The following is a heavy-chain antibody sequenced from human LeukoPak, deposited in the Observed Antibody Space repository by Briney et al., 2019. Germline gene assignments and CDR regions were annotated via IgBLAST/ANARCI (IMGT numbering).Heavy chain of an antibody. D-gene: IGHD5-12*01. V-gene: IGHV3-30*04. J-gene: IGHJ4*02. CDR2: IEFVGKKK. CDR1: GLTSSGYV. Sequence: GGPRRPSFEAPGLTSSGYVWHWFGKVQANWRGWVAFIEFVGKKKYYADSVKGRFTISRDNSRNTLSLQMNSLRVGDTAVYFCARDDSDVDMAAAIYREGDYFDSWGQGTLVTVSS. CDR3: ARDDSDVDMAAAIYREGDYFDS.